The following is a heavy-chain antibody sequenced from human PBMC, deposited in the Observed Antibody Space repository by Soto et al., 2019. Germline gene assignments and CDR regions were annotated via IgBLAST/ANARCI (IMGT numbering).Heavy chain of an antibody. CDR2: ISGSGGST. V-gene: IGHV3-23*01. J-gene: IGHJ6*03. CDR1: GFTFSSYA. D-gene: IGHD3-3*01. Sequence: GGSLRLSCAASGFTFSSYAMSWVRQAPGKGLEWVSAISGSGGSTYYADSVKGRFTISRDNSKNTLYLQMNSLRAEDTAVYYCAKAYYDFWSGAEGVYYYMDVWGKGTTVTVS. CDR3: AKAYYDFWSGAEGVYYYMDV.